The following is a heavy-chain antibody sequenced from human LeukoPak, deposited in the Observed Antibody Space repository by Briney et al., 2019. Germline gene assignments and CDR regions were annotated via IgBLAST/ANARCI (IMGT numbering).Heavy chain of an antibody. J-gene: IGHJ4*02. CDR1: GFTFSSYW. CDR3: ARYGGYSYGSFDY. D-gene: IGHD5-18*01. V-gene: IGHV3-7*01. CDR2: IKQDGNEK. Sequence: GGSLRLSCAASGFTFSSYWMSWVRQAPGKGLEWVANIKQDGNEKYYVDSVKGRFTISRDNAKSSLCLQMNSLRAEDMAVYYCARYGGYSYGSFDYWGQGTLVTVSS.